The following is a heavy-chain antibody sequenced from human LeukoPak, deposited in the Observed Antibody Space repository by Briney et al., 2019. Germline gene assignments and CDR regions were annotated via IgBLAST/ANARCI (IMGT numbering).Heavy chain of an antibody. CDR3: ARERYFDY. V-gene: IGHV3-23*01. CDR1: GFTFSTCA. CDR2: ISGGGRST. J-gene: IGHJ4*02. Sequence: GGSLRLSCAASGFTFSTCAMSWVRQAPGKGLEWVSTISGGGRSTDYADSVKGLFTISRDDSKNTLYLQMNSLRAEDTAVYYCARERYFDYWGQGTLVTVSS.